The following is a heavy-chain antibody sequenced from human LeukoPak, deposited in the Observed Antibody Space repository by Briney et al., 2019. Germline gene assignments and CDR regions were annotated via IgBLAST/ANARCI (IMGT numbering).Heavy chain of an antibody. V-gene: IGHV1-2*02. CDR1: GYTFTGYY. D-gene: IGHD1-26*01. CDR3: ARESGSYLYYFDY. Sequence: ASVKVSCKASGYTFTGYYMHWVRQAPGQGLEWMGWINPNSGGTNYAQKFQGRVTMTRDTSISTAYMELSRLRSEDTAVYYCARESGSYLYYFDYWGQGTLVTVSS. CDR2: INPNSGGT. J-gene: IGHJ4*02.